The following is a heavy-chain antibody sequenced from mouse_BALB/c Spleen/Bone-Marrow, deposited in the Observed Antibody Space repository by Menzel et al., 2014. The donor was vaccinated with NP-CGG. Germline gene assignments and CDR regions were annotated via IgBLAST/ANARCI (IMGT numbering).Heavy chain of an antibody. CDR1: GYAFTIYL. CDR3: ARLGRDYFDY. V-gene: IGHV1-54*01. Sequence: VQLQQSGAELVRPGTSVKVSCKASGYAFTIYLIEWIKQRPGQGLEWIGVISPGSGGSNYNEKFKGKATLTADKSSSTAYMQLSSLTSDDSAVYFCARLGRDYFDYWGQGTTLTVSS. CDR2: ISPGSGGS. D-gene: IGHD4-1*01. J-gene: IGHJ2*01.